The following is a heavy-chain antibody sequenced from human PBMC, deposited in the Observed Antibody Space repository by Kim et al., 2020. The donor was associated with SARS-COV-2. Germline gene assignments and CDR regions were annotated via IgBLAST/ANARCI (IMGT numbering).Heavy chain of an antibody. Sequence: SVKVSCKASGGTFSSYAISWVRQAPGQELEWMGGIIPIFGTANYAQKFQGRVTITADESTSTAYMELSSLRSEDTAVYYCARDPYYYYYGMDVWGQGTTVTVSS. CDR2: IIPIFGTA. J-gene: IGHJ6*02. CDR1: GGTFSSYA. CDR3: ARDPYYYYYGMDV. V-gene: IGHV1-69*13.